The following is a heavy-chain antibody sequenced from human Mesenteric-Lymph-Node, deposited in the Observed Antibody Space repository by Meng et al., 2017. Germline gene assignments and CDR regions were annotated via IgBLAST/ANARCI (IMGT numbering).Heavy chain of an antibody. D-gene: IGHD3-3*01. Sequence: SQTLSLTCTVSGGSISSYYWSWIRQPPGKGLEWIGEINHSGSTNYHPSLKSRVTISVNKSKDQFSLKLSSVTAAHTAVYYCARVRGFWSGYYSYEWFAPWGQGTLVTVSS. CDR1: GGSISSYY. V-gene: IGHV4-34*01. J-gene: IGHJ5*02. CDR3: ARVRGFWSGYYSYEWFAP. CDR2: INHSGST.